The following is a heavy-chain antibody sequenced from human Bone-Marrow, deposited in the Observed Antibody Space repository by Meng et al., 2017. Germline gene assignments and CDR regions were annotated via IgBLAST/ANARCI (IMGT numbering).Heavy chain of an antibody. Sequence: QVQRQQWGAGLLKPSATLSLTCVVSGGSFSDYYWSWIRQPPGKGLEWIGEINHNGSTNYNPSLESRATISVDTSQNNLSLKLSSVTAADSAVYYCARGPTTMAHDFDYWGQGTLVTVSS. CDR1: GGSFSDYY. J-gene: IGHJ4*02. V-gene: IGHV4-34*01. D-gene: IGHD4-11*01. CDR3: ARGPTTMAHDFDY. CDR2: INHNGST.